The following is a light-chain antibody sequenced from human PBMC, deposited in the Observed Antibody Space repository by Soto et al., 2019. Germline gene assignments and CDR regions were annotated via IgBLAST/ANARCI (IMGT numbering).Light chain of an antibody. Sequence: QSVLTQPPSVSAAPGQKVTLSCSGTSNIGNNYISWYQQLPGTAPKLLIYENNKRPSGIPDRFSGSKSDTSATLGITGLQTGDEAVYYCGSWDDSLNVGAFGGGTQLTVL. CDR3: GSWDDSLNVGA. J-gene: IGLJ2*01. CDR1: SNIGNNY. CDR2: ENN. V-gene: IGLV1-51*01.